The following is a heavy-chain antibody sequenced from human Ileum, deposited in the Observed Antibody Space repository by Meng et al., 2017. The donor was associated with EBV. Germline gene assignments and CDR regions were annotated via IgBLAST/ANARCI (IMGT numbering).Heavy chain of an antibody. Sequence: VVLQESGPGLVRPSGSLSLTCNVSGDSISSNSWWNWVRQPPWKGLEWSGDIYHSGDSNYNPSLKSRVTISLDNSNNQFSLTLSSVTAADTAVYYCARDPIPVPGRNFDYWGQGTLVTVSS. CDR1: GDSISSNSW. CDR3: ARDPIPVPGRNFDY. D-gene: IGHD6-19*01. CDR2: IYHSGDS. V-gene: IGHV4-4*02. J-gene: IGHJ4*02.